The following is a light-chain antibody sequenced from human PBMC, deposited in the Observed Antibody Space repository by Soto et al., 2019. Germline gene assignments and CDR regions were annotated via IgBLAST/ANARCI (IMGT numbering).Light chain of an antibody. CDR3: HQYNTGLRT. Sequence: TVMTQSPATLSMSPGDRAALSCRASLNVATNMAWYQQKPGQAPRLLIYGASIRATGVPARFTGSGSGTEFTLTINNLQSEDFPVYYCHQYNTGLRTFGRGTRVEV. CDR2: GAS. J-gene: IGKJ1*01. CDR1: LNVATN. V-gene: IGKV3-15*01.